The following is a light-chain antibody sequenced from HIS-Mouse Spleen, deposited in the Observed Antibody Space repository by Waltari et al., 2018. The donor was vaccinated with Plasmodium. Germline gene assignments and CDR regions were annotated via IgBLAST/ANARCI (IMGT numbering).Light chain of an antibody. CDR3: QQRSNWPSLT. V-gene: IGKV3-11*01. Sequence: EIVLTQSPATLSLSPGERATLSCRASQSVSSYLAWYQQKPGQAPRLLIYDASNRATGIPARFSGSGSVTDFTLTISSLEPEDFAVYYWQQRSNWPSLTFGGGTKVEIK. J-gene: IGKJ4*01. CDR1: QSVSSY. CDR2: DAS.